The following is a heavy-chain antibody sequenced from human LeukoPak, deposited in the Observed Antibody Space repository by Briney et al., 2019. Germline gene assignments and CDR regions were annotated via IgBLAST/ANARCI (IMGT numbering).Heavy chain of an antibody. CDR1: GFTFSNYA. Sequence: GGSLLLSCAASGFTFSNYAMTWVRQAPGKGLEWVSGISAGGGTPYFADSVQGRFTISRDNSKNTLYLQMNNLRADDTAVYYCAKLMLRYTYGSADYWGQGTLVTVSS. V-gene: IGHV3-23*01. D-gene: IGHD5-18*01. J-gene: IGHJ4*02. CDR3: AKLMLRYTYGSADY. CDR2: ISAGGGTP.